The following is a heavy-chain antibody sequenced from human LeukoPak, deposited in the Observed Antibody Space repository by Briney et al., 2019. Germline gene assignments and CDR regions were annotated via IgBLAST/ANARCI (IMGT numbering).Heavy chain of an antibody. D-gene: IGHD4-17*01. J-gene: IGHJ4*02. V-gene: IGHV4-31*01. CDR2: IYYSGST. CDR1: GGSISSGGYY. Sequence: PSETLSLTCTVSGGSISSGGYYWSWIRQHPGEGLEWIGYIYYSGSTYYNPSLRSPVTISIDTSKNQFSLKLSSVTAADTAVYYCARDHGDFVQHDWGQGTLVTVSS. CDR3: ARDHGDFVQHD.